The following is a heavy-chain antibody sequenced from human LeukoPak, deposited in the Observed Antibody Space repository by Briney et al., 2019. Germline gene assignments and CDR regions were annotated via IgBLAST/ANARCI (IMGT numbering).Heavy chain of an antibody. CDR2: IPPSRGDT. CDR3: ARDGDYGTGSYYRGCIDS. D-gene: IGHD3-10*01. Sequence: ASVKVSCKTSGYSFTAFYIHWVRQAPGQGLEWMAGIPPSRGDTNYAQKFQGRFTMTRDTSNNTPYLELSSLRSDDTAVYYCARDGDYGTGSYYRGCIDSWGQGTPVTVSP. V-gene: IGHV1-2*02. CDR1: GYSFTAFY. J-gene: IGHJ4*02.